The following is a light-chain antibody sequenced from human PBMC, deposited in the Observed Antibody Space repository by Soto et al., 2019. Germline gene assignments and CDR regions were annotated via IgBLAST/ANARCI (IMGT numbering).Light chain of an antibody. CDR1: QSISNN. CDR2: GAS. CDR3: QQYSNWPQT. J-gene: IGKJ1*01. Sequence: EIVMTQSPATLSVSPGERATLSCRAGQSISNNLAWYQQKPGQAPRLLIYGASTRATGIPARFTGSGSGTEFTLTISSLQSEDFAVYYCQQYSNWPQTFGQGTKVDIK. V-gene: IGKV3-15*01.